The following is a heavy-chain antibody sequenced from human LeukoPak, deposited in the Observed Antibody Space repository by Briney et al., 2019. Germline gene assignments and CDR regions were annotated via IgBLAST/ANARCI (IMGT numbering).Heavy chain of an antibody. D-gene: IGHD3-9*01. J-gene: IGHJ4*02. CDR1: GGTFSSYA. V-gene: IGHV1-69*04. Sequence: ASVKVSCKASGGTFSSYAISWVRQAPGQGLEWMGRIIPILGIANYAQKFQGRVTITADKSTSTAYMELSSLRSEDTAVYYCAREGPGDYDILTGYIYFDYWGQGTLVTISS. CDR3: AREGPGDYDILTGYIYFDY. CDR2: IIPILGIA.